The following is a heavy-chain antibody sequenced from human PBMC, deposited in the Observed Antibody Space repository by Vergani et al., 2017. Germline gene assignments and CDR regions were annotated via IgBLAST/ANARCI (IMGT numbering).Heavy chain of an antibody. D-gene: IGHD3/OR15-3a*01. Sequence: QVQLQESGPGLVKPSQTLSLTCTVSGASMSSVGYYWTWIRQSAGKRLEWIGDILGSGTANYNPSFQGRVSMSVATSKNQFSLKLTSVTAADTAVYYCAAYDFPESPFDPWGQGTLVTVSS. CDR2: ILGSGTA. J-gene: IGHJ5*02. CDR3: AAYDFPESPFDP. CDR1: GASMSSVGYY. V-gene: IGHV4-61*02.